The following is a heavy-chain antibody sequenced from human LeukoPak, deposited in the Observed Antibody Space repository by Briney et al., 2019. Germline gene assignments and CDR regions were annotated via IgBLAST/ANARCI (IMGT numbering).Heavy chain of an antibody. Sequence: PGGSLRLSCAGSGFNFQYAWMTWVRQAPGKGLEWVGRIKSKRDGETTDYAALVKSRFSISRDGSKNTVYLQMNSLRTEDTAVYYCTSLVGSPTYWGQGTLVAVSS. D-gene: IGHD4-23*01. CDR1: GFNFQYAW. J-gene: IGHJ4*02. CDR2: IKSKRDGETT. CDR3: TSLVGSPTY. V-gene: IGHV3-15*01.